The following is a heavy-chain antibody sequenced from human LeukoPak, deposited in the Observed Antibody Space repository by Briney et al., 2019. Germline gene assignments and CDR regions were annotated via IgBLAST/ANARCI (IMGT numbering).Heavy chain of an antibody. CDR3: ARPFQNGARDFDY. V-gene: IGHV1-8*01. CDR2: MNPNSGNT. CDR1: GYTFTSYD. D-gene: IGHD2-8*01. J-gene: IGHJ4*02. Sequence: ASVKVSCKASGYTFTSYDINWVRQATGQGLERMGWMNPNSGNTGYAQKFQGRVTMTRNTSITTAYMELSSLRSEDTAVYYCARPFQNGARDFDYWGQGTLVTVSS.